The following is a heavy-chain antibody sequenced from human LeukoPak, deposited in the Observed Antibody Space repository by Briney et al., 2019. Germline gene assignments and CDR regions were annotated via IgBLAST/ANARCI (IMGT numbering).Heavy chain of an antibody. CDR2: IWYDGSNK. Sequence: GGSLRLSCAASGFTFSSYGMHWVRQAPGKGLEWVAVIWYDGSNKYYADSVKGRFTISRDNSKSTLYLQMNSLRVEDTAVHYCGKGGQLELPDPDAFDVWGQGTMVTVSS. CDR3: GKGGQLELPDPDAFDV. J-gene: IGHJ3*01. CDR1: GFTFSSYG. D-gene: IGHD1-7*01. V-gene: IGHV3-33*06.